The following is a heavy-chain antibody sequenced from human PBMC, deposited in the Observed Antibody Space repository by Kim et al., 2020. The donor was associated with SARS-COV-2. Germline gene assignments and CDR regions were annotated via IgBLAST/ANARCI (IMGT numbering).Heavy chain of an antibody. CDR3: ARDEGARYYDSSGYYYQH. V-gene: IGHV3-30-3*01. CDR2: ISYDGSNK. CDR1: GFTFSSYA. D-gene: IGHD3-22*01. J-gene: IGHJ1*01. Sequence: GGSLRLSCAASGFTFSSYAMHWVRQAPGKGLEWVAVISYDGSNKYYADSVKGRFTISRDNSKNTLYLQMNSLRAEDTAVYYCARDEGARYYDSSGYYYQHWGQGTLVTVSS.